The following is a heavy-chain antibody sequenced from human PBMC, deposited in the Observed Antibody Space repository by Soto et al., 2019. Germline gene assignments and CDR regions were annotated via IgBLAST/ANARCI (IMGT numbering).Heavy chain of an antibody. CDR3: ARSTPKNYDDSSGYYSSDWYFDL. Sequence: QVQLVQSGAEVKKPGSSVKVSCKASGGTFSSYAISWVRQAPGQGLEWMGGIIPIFGTANYAQKFQGRVTITADESTSTAYMELSSLRSEDTAVYYCARSTPKNYDDSSGYYSSDWYFDLWGRGTLVTVSS. D-gene: IGHD3-22*01. CDR2: IIPIFGTA. CDR1: GGTFSSYA. J-gene: IGHJ2*01. V-gene: IGHV1-69*01.